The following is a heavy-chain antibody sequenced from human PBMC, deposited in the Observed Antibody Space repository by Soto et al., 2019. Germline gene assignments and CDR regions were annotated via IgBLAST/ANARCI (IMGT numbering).Heavy chain of an antibody. Sequence: EVQLVESGGGLVQPGGSLRLSCAASGFTFSSYWMHWVRQAPGKGLVWVSRINTNGITTTYADSVKGRFTISRDNAKITLYLQMNSLRADDTAMYYCAGVPTGSFGFWSYWGQGTLVTVAS. CDR1: GFTFSSYW. CDR2: INTNGITT. J-gene: IGHJ4*02. D-gene: IGHD3-3*01. V-gene: IGHV3-74*01. CDR3: AGVPTGSFGFWSY.